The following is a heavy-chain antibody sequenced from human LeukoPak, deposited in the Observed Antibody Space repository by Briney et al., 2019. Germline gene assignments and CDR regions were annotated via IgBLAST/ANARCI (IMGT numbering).Heavy chain of an antibody. D-gene: IGHD3-9*01. V-gene: IGHV3-23*01. Sequence: GGSLSLSCAASGFTFSSYGMSWVRPAPGKGLEWVSAISGSGGSTYYADSVKGRFTISRDNSKNTLYLQMNSLRAEDTAVYYCAKGRILTGYYNFDYWGQGTLVTVSS. J-gene: IGHJ4*02. CDR2: ISGSGGST. CDR1: GFTFSSYG. CDR3: AKGRILTGYYNFDY.